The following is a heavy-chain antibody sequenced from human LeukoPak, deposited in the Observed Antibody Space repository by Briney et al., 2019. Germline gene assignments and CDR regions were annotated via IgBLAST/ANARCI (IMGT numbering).Heavy chain of an antibody. D-gene: IGHD6-13*01. CDR3: ARGEARYSSSWSGMDV. V-gene: IGHV1-2*02. Sequence: ASVKVSCKASGYTFTGYYMHWVRQAPGQGLEWMGWINPNSGGTNYAQKFQGRVTMTRDTSISTAYMELSRLRSDDTAVYYCARGEARYSSSWSGMDVWGQGTTVTVSS. J-gene: IGHJ6*02. CDR2: INPNSGGT. CDR1: GYTFTGYY.